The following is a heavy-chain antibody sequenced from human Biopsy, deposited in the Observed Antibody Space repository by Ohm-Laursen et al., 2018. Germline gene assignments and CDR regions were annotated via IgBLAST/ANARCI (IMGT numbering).Heavy chain of an antibody. J-gene: IGHJ4*02. D-gene: IGHD1/OR15-1a*01. V-gene: IGHV4-4*07. CDR1: GDSIHSNY. CDR3: AREAGEHSLLGLDR. Sequence: GTLSLTCAVSGDSIHSNYWNWIRQPAGKGLEWIGRIFSGGTTNYNPSLQSRVTMSIDASKNQFSRRLNAVTAADTAVYYCAREAGEHSLLGLDRWGQGALVTVSS. CDR2: IFSGGTT.